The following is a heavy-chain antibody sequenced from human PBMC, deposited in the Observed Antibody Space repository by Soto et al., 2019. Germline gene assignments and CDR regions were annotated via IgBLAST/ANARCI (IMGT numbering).Heavy chain of an antibody. D-gene: IGHD5-12*01. V-gene: IGHV3-21*01. CDR2: ISSSSSYI. CDR3: ARAPGYSGYDYVAYYGMDV. CDR1: GFTFSSYS. Sequence: PGGSLRFSCAASGFTFSSYSTNWVRQAPGKGLEWVSSISSSSSYIYYADSVKGRFTISRDNAKNSLYLQMNSLRAEDTAVYYCARAPGYSGYDYVAYYGMDVWGQGTTVTVSS. J-gene: IGHJ6*02.